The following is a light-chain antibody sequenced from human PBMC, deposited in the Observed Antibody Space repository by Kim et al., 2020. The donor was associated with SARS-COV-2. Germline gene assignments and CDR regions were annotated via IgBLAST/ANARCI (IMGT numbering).Light chain of an antibody. Sequence: FMLTQPHSVSASPGKTVTISCTRSSGSFASTYVQWYQQRPGSAPTTVIYEDTQRPSGVPDRFSGSIDSSSNSASLTISGLKTEDEADYYCQSYDSSIWVFGGGTQLTVL. CDR2: EDT. V-gene: IGLV6-57*04. CDR1: SGSFASTY. J-gene: IGLJ3*02. CDR3: QSYDSSIWV.